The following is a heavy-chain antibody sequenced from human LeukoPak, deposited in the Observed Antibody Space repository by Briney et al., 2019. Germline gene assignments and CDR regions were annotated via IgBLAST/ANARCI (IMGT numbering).Heavy chain of an antibody. CDR3: ARASGHSSSWPHDY. CDR2: IYHSGST. CDR1: GGSISSSNW. J-gene: IGHJ4*02. D-gene: IGHD6-13*01. V-gene: IGHV4-4*02. Sequence: SETLSLTCAVSGGSISSSNWWSWVRQPPGKGLEWIGEIYHSGSTNYNPSLKSRVTISVDKSKNQFSLKLSSVTAADTAVYYCARASGHSSSWPHDYWGQGTLVTVSS.